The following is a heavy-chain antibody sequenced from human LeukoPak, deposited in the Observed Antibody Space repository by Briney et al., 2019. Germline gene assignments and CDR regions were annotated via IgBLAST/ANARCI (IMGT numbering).Heavy chain of an antibody. CDR1: GFTFSSYA. Sequence: GGSLRLSCAASGFTFSSYAMSWVRQAPGKGVEWVSGIRGSGGSTYYADSVKGRFTISRDNSKNTLYLQMNSLRAEDTAVYYCAKVSKQYCSNTNCLDTFDIWGQGTMVTVSS. D-gene: IGHD2-2*01. J-gene: IGHJ3*02. CDR3: AKVSKQYCSNTNCLDTFDI. CDR2: IRGSGGST. V-gene: IGHV3-23*01.